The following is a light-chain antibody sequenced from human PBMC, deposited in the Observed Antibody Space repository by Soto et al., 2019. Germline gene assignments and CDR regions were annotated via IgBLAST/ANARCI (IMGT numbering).Light chain of an antibody. Sequence: QSALTQPASVSGSPGQSITISCTGTSSDVGAYDYVSWYQQHPGEVPKLMIFDVSDRPSGVSNRFSGSKSGNTSSLTISGLHAEDEADYYGSSFTTSTPYVFGTGTKLTVL. CDR1: SSDVGAYDY. CDR2: DVS. V-gene: IGLV2-14*03. J-gene: IGLJ1*01. CDR3: SSFTTSTPYV.